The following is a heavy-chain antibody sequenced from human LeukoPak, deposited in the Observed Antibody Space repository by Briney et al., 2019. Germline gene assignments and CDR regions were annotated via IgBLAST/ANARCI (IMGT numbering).Heavy chain of an antibody. CDR1: GYTVSSNY. CDR3: ARCDSSSWYGIDY. J-gene: IGHJ4*02. CDR2: IYSGGNT. Sequence: GGSLRLSCAASGYTVSSNYMGWVRQAPGKGLEWVSVIYSGGNTYYADSVKGRFTISRDNSRNTMDLQMNSLRAEDTAVYYCARCDSSSWYGIDYWGQGTLVTVSS. V-gene: IGHV3-53*01. D-gene: IGHD6-13*01.